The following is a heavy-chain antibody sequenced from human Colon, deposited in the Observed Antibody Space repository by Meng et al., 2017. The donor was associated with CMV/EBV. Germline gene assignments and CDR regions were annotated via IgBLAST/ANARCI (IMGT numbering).Heavy chain of an antibody. V-gene: IGHV3-48*04. Sequence: GESLKISCSASGFTFSSYSMNWIRQAPGKGLEWVSYISSSSSTIYYADSVKGRFTISRDNAKNSLYLQMNSLRAEDTAVYYCAILAKPSLGYWGQGTLVTVSS. CDR1: GFTFSSYS. D-gene: IGHD3-3*02. CDR3: AILAKPSLGY. CDR2: ISSSSSTI. J-gene: IGHJ4*02.